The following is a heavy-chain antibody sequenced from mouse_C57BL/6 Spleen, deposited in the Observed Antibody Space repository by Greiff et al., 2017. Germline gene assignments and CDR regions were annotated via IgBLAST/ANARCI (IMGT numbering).Heavy chain of an antibody. CDR2: IWSGGST. CDR3: ARNRNWFFVY. D-gene: IGHD4-1*01. CDR1: GFSLTSYG. Sequence: VQLKESGPGLVQPSQSLSITCTVSGFSLTSYGVHWVRQSPGKGLEWLGVIWSGGSTDSNAAFISRLSISKDNSKSQVFFKMNSLQADDTAIYYWARNRNWFFVYWGQGTTLTVSS. J-gene: IGHJ2*01. V-gene: IGHV2-2*01.